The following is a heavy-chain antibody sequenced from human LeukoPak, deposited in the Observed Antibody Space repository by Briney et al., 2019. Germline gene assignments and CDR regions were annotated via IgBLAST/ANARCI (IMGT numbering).Heavy chain of an antibody. Sequence: SQTLSLTCTVSGGSISSGGYYWSWIRQHPGKGLEWIGYIYYSGSTYYNPSLKSRVTISVDTSKNQFSLKLSSVTAADTAVYYCARPAGTGYDAFDIWGQGTMVTVSS. CDR1: GGSISSGGYY. CDR2: IYYSGST. D-gene: IGHD3/OR15-3a*01. CDR3: ARPAGTGYDAFDI. V-gene: IGHV4-31*03. J-gene: IGHJ3*02.